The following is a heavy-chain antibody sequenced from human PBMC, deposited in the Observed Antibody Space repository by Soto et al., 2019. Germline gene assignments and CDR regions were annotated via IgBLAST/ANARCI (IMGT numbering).Heavy chain of an antibody. CDR1: GYIFSGYY. CDR3: ARDEIQLWFEGPPFDY. D-gene: IGHD5-18*01. J-gene: IGHJ4*02. Sequence: ASVKVSCKASGYIFSGYYIHWLRQAPGQGLEWMGWINPKTGGTKYTQKFQGRVTMTRDTSSSTAYMELSSLTSDDTAVYYCARDEIQLWFEGPPFDYWGQGTLVTVSS. CDR2: INPKTGGT. V-gene: IGHV1-2*02.